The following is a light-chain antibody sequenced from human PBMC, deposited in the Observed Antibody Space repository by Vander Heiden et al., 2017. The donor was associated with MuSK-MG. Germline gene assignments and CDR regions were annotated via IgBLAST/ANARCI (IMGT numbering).Light chain of an antibody. CDR2: DDT. CDR1: SSNIGAGFD. J-gene: IGLJ3*02. CDR3: QSYDSSVSGSV. V-gene: IGLV1-40*01. Sequence: QPVLTQPPAVSGSPGQRVTSSCTGSSSNIGAGFDVHWYQQLTGTAPTLLIFDDTKRPSGVPDRFSGSKSGTSATLASTGLQAEDEADYYWQSYDSSVSGSVFGGGTKLTVL.